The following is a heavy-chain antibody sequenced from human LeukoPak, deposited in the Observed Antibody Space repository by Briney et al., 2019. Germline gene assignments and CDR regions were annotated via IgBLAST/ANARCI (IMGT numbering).Heavy chain of an antibody. D-gene: IGHD2-15*01. V-gene: IGHV3-23*01. CDR2: ISGSGGST. J-gene: IGHJ6*02. CDR1: GFTFSSYA. CDR3: AKVACSGGSCYYYYHGMDV. Sequence: GGSLRLSCAASGFTFSSYAMSWVRQAPGKGLEWVSAISGSGGSTYYADSVKGRFTISRDNSKNTLYLQMNSLRAEDTAVYYCAKVACSGGSCYYYYHGMDVWGQGTTVTVSS.